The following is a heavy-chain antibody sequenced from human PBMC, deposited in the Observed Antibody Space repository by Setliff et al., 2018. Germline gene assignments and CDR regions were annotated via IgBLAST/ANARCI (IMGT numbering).Heavy chain of an antibody. CDR3: ARGGGYNSGSYQGGFYYMDV. V-gene: IGHV4-34*01. J-gene: IGHJ6*03. CDR2: INHSGSS. Sequence: SETLSLTCAVYGGSFSDYHWSWIRQTPGKGLEWIGKINHSGSSTYNPFLKSRVTISLYTSKSQFSLTLSPVTAADTAVYYCARGGGYNSGSYQGGFYYMDVRGKGTTVTVSS. D-gene: IGHD6-19*01. CDR1: GGSFSDYH.